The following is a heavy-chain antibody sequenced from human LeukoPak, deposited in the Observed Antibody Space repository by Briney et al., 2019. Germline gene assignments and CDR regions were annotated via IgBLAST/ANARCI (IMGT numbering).Heavy chain of an antibody. CDR2: INHSGST. J-gene: IGHJ6*02. D-gene: IGHD6-19*01. CDR1: GFTFSSYW. CDR3: ARGGIAVAGTRGNYYYYGMDV. V-gene: IGHV4-34*01. Sequence: GSLRLSCAASGFTFSSYWMSWVRQPPGKGLEWIGEINHSGSTNYNPSLKSRVTISVDTSKNQFSLKLSSVTAADTAVYYCARGGIAVAGTRGNYYYYGMDVWGQGTTVTVSS.